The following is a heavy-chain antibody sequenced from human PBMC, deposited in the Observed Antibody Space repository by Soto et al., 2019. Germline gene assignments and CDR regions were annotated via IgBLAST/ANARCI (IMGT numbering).Heavy chain of an antibody. Sequence: ETLSLTCIVSGASVSSTTYYWTWIRQPPGKGLEWIGYIYYSGNTNYNSSLKSRVTISVDTSKNQFSLKLRSVAAADTAVYYCARYHDFGDYGYFDYWGQGTMVTLSS. D-gene: IGHD4-17*01. CDR1: GASVSSTTYY. V-gene: IGHV4-61*01. CDR3: ARYHDFGDYGYFDY. J-gene: IGHJ4*02. CDR2: IYYSGNT.